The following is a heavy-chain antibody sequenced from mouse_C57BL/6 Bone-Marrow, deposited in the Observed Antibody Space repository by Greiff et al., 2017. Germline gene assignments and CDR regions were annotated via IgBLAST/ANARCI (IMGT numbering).Heavy chain of an antibody. D-gene: IGHD1-1*01. Sequence: VQLQQSGPELVKPGASVKLSCKASGYTFTSYDINWVKQRPGQGLEWIGWIYPRDGSTKYTEKLKGKATLTVDTSSSTAYMELHSLTSEDSAVYFCAREHYYGSRVGFAYWGQGTLVTVSA. J-gene: IGHJ3*01. CDR2: IYPRDGST. CDR1: GYTFTSYD. CDR3: AREHYYGSRVGFAY. V-gene: IGHV1-85*01.